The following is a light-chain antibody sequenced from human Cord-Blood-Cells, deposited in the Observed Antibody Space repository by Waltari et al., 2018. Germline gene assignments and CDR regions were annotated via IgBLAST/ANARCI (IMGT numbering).Light chain of an antibody. V-gene: IGLV1-44*01. CDR3: AAWDDSLNGRV. CDR1: SSNIGSNT. J-gene: IGLJ3*02. Sequence: QSVLTQPPSASGTPGQRVTISCSGSSSNIGSNTVNWYQQLPGTAPKLLIYSNNQRPSAVPDRFSGAKSGTSASLAISGLQSEDEADYYCAAWDDSLNGRVFGGGTKLTVL. CDR2: SNN.